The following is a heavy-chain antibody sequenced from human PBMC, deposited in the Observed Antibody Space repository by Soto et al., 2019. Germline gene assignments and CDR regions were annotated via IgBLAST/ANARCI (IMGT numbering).Heavy chain of an antibody. V-gene: IGHV3-23*01. CDR3: AKDLLTSEWLDYFDY. CDR2: IGASGAGT. J-gene: IGHJ4*02. CDR1: GFTFSTYA. Sequence: GGSLRLSCAASGFTFSTYAMSWVRQAPGKGLDWVSAIGASGAGTYYADPVKGRFTISRDNSKNKLYLQMNSLRAEDTAVYYCAKDLLTSEWLDYFDYWGQGTLV. D-gene: IGHD6-19*01.